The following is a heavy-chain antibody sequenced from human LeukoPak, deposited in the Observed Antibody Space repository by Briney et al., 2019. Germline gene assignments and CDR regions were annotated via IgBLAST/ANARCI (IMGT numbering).Heavy chain of an antibody. CDR3: ARDTILAAAGTVDY. CDR2: ISSSSSYI. J-gene: IGHJ4*02. Sequence: GGSLRLSCAASGFTFSSYSMDWVRQAPGKGLEWVSSISSSSSYIYYADSVKGRFTISRDNAKNSLHLQMNSLRAEDTAVYYCARDTILAAAGTVDYWGQGTLVTVSS. D-gene: IGHD6-13*01. V-gene: IGHV3-21*01. CDR1: GFTFSSYS.